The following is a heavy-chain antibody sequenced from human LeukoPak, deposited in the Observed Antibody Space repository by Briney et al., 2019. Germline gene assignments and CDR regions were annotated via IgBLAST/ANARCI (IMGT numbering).Heavy chain of an antibody. CDR2: IYSDGST. D-gene: IGHD3-16*01. Sequence: PGGSLRLSCAASGFTLSGDYMSWVRQAPGKGLEWVSVIYSDGSTFYSDSVKGRFTISRHNSKNIVYLQMNSLRTEDTAVYYCAKDLTNGWGTFDYWGQGTLVTVSS. V-gene: IGHV3-53*04. CDR3: AKDLTNGWGTFDY. J-gene: IGHJ4*02. CDR1: GFTLSGDY.